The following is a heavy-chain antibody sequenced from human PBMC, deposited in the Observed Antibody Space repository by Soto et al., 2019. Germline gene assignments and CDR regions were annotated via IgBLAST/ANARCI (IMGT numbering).Heavy chain of an antibody. V-gene: IGHV6-1*01. CDR2: TYYRSKWYN. CDR3: AREFLYFGSSHRYIDY. D-gene: IGHD3-3*01. J-gene: IGHJ4*02. Sequence: SQTISLTCVISGDSVSDNSAAWNWIRQSPSRGLEWLGRTYYRSKWYNDYAVSVKSRITVTPDTSKNQFSLHLNSVTPEDTAVYYCAREFLYFGSSHRYIDYWGKGPLVTVSS. CDR1: GDSVSDNSAA.